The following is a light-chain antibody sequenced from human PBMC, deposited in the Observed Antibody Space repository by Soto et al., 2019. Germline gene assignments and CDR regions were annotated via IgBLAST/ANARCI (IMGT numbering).Light chain of an antibody. CDR2: EVT. Sequence: QSVLTQPPSASGSPGQSVTISCAGSSSDVGSYHYVSWYQQHPGKAPKLLIYEVTKRPSGVPDRFSGSKSGNTASLTVSGLQAEDEADYYCSSFAGGNNYVFGTGTKLTVL. CDR1: SSDVGSYHY. CDR3: SSFAGGNNYV. V-gene: IGLV2-8*01. J-gene: IGLJ1*01.